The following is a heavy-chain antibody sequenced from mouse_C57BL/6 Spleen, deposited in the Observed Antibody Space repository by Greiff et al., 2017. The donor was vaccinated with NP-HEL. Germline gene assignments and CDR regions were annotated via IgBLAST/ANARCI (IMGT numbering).Heavy chain of an antibody. J-gene: IGHJ3*01. CDR3: ASVYYYGSSYAWFAY. CDR2: ISGGGGNT. Sequence: EVKVVESGGGLVKPGGSLKLSCAASGFTFSSYTMSWVRQTPEKRLEWVATISGGGGNTYYPDSVKGRFTISRDNAKNTLYLQMSSLRSEDTALYYCASVYYYGSSYAWFAYWGQGTLVTVSA. CDR1: GFTFSSYT. D-gene: IGHD1-1*01. V-gene: IGHV5-9*01.